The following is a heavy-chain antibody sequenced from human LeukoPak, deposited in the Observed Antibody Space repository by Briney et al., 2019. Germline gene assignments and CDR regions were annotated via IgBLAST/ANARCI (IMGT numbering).Heavy chain of an antibody. V-gene: IGHV3-23*01. D-gene: IGHD3-22*01. Sequence: GGSLRLSCAASGFTFSSFAMSWVRQAPGKGLEWVSAISGSGGSTYYADSVKGRFTFSRDNAKNTLYLQMNSLRAEDTAVYYCAKMDYYDSSGYYNYWGQGTLVTVSS. CDR1: GFTFSSFA. CDR2: ISGSGGST. J-gene: IGHJ4*02. CDR3: AKMDYYDSSGYYNY.